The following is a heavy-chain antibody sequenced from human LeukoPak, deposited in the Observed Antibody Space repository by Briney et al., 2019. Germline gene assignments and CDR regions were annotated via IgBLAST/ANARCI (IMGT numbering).Heavy chain of an antibody. D-gene: IGHD2-15*01. CDR2: ISSSSSYI. J-gene: IGHJ4*02. Sequence: GGSLRLSCAASGFTFSSYGMNWVRQAPGKGLEWVSSISSSSSYIYYADSVKGRFTISRDNAQNTLYLQMINLRAEDTALYYCARATGANCYWGSNFWGQGTLVTVSP. CDR1: GFTFSSYG. CDR3: ARATGANCYWGSNF. V-gene: IGHV3-21*04.